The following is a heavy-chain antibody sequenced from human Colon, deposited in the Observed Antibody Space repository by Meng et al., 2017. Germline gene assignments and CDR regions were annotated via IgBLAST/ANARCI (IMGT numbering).Heavy chain of an antibody. Sequence: GGSLRLSCAASGFTLSGYWMNWIRQAPGKGLEWVANINPDGTSELYVDSVKGRFTISRDNSKNSLDLQLNSLRVEDTAIYYCVRNGGSGDYWGQGTQVTGSS. CDR3: VRNGGSGDY. CDR2: INPDGTSE. CDR1: GFTLSGYW. V-gene: IGHV3-7*01. D-gene: IGHD3-10*01. J-gene: IGHJ4*02.